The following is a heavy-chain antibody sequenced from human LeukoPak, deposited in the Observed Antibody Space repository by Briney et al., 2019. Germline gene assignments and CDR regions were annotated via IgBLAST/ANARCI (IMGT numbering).Heavy chain of an antibody. CDR2: IFYSGST. CDR1: SGSTITYY. J-gene: IGHJ4*02. D-gene: IGHD6-19*01. Sequence: PSETLSLTCTVSSGSTITYYWSGGWHPPREGRERSGYIFYSGSTNYNPSLKSRVTISVDTSKNQFSLKLSSVTAADTAVYYCARGAYSSGWSFDYWRRGTLVTVSS. CDR3: ARGAYSSGWSFDY. V-gene: IGHV4-59*01.